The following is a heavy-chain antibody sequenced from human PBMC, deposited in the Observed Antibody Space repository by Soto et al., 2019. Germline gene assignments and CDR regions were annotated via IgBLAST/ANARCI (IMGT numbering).Heavy chain of an antibody. CDR2: ISSSSSTI. D-gene: IGHD3-22*01. J-gene: IGHJ5*02. CDR1: GFTFSSYS. Sequence: GGSLRLSCAASGFTFSSYSMNWVRQAPGKGLEWVSYISSSSSTIYYADSVKGRFTISRDNAKNSLYLQMNSLRAEDTAVYYCARGRRYYDSSGYLNWFDPWGQGTLVTVSS. V-gene: IGHV3-48*01. CDR3: ARGRRYYDSSGYLNWFDP.